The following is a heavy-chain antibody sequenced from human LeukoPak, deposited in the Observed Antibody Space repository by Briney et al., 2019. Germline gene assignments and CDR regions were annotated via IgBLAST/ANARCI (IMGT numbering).Heavy chain of an antibody. D-gene: IGHD3-22*01. CDR1: GYSISSGYY. CDR2: IYHSGST. V-gene: IGHV4-38-2*02. CDR3: AREATYYYDSSGYSPMYYFDY. Sequence: PSETLSLTCTVSGYSISSGYYWGWIRQPPGKGLEWIGSIYHSGSTYYNPSLKSRVTISVDTSKNQFSLKLSSVTAADTAVYYCAREATYYYDSSGYSPMYYFDYWGQGTLVTVSS. J-gene: IGHJ4*02.